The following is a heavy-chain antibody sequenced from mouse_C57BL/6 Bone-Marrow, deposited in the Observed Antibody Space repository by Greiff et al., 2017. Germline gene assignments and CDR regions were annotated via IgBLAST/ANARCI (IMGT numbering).Heavy chain of an antibody. Sequence: VQLQQSGPGLMAPSQSLSITCTVSGFSLTSYAISWVRQPPGKGLEWLGVIWTGGGTNYNSALKSRLSISKDNSKSQVFLKMNSLQTDDTARYYCAIYDGYWAWFAYWGQGTLVTVSA. CDR1: GFSLTSYA. J-gene: IGHJ3*01. CDR3: AIYDGYWAWFAY. CDR2: IWTGGGT. V-gene: IGHV2-9-1*01. D-gene: IGHD2-3*01.